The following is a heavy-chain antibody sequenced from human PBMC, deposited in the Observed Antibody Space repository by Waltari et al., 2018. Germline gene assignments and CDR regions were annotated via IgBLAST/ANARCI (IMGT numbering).Heavy chain of an antibody. CDR3: ARVGGYCSGGSCYAN. Sequence: QVQLVQSGAEVKKPGASVKVSCKASGYTFTGYYMHWVRQAPGQGLEWMGWINPSSGGTNYAQKFQGRVTMTRDTSISTAYMELSRLRSDDTAVYYCARVGGYCSGGSCYANWGQGTLVTVSS. D-gene: IGHD2-15*01. V-gene: IGHV1-2*02. CDR2: INPSSGGT. J-gene: IGHJ4*02. CDR1: GYTFTGYY.